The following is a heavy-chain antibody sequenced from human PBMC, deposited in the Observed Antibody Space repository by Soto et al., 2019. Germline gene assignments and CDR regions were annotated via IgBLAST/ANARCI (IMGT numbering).Heavy chain of an antibody. V-gene: IGHV4-39*01. J-gene: IGHJ3*02. Sequence: KPSETLSLTCTVSGGSISSSSYYWVWIRQPPGKGLEWIGSIYYSGSTYYNPSLKSRVTISVDTSKNQFSLKLSSVTAADTAVYYCARHSLRAARPLGHDAFDIWGQGTMVTVS. CDR2: IYYSGST. CDR1: GGSISSSSYY. CDR3: ARHSLRAARPLGHDAFDI. D-gene: IGHD6-6*01.